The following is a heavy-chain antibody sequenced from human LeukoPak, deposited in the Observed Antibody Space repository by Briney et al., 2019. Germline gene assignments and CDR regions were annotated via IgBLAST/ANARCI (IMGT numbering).Heavy chain of an antibody. CDR1: GFTFSSYA. J-gene: IGHJ4*02. V-gene: IGHV3-30*04. CDR3: ARGFVVVTAIGVY. D-gene: IGHD2-21*02. Sequence: GSLRLSCAASGFTFSSYAMHWVRQAPGKGLEWVAVISYDGSNKYYADSVKGRFTISRDNSKNTLYLQMNSLRAEDTAVYYCARGFVVVTAIGVYWGQGTLVTVSS. CDR2: ISYDGSNK.